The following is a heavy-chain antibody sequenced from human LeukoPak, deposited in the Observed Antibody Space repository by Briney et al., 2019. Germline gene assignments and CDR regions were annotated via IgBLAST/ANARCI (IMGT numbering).Heavy chain of an antibody. D-gene: IGHD3-10*01. J-gene: IGHJ6*03. CDR2: IIPIFGTA. V-gene: IGHV1-69*13. CDR1: GGTFSSYA. Sequence: SVKVSCKASGGTFSSYAISWVRQAPGQGLEWMGGIIPIFGTANYAQKFQGRVTITADESTSTAYMELSSLRSEDTAVYYCARERYGSGSYYYYMDVWGKGTTVTISS. CDR3: ARERYGSGSYYYYMDV.